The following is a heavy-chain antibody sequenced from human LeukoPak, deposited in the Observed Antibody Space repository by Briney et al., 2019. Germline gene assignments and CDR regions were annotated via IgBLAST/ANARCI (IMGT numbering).Heavy chain of an antibody. Sequence: ASVKVSCKASGYIFTSYYMHWVRQAPGQGREWMGIINPSGGSTSYAQKFQGRVTMTRDTSTSTVYMELSSLRSEDTAVYYCARDGYCSGGSCYSAVDYWGQGTLVTVSS. CDR2: INPSGGST. CDR3: ARDGYCSGGSCYSAVDY. J-gene: IGHJ4*02. V-gene: IGHV1-46*01. D-gene: IGHD2-15*01. CDR1: GYIFTSYY.